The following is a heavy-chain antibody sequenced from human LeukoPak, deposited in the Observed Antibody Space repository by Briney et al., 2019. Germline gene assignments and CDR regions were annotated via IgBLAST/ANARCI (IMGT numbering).Heavy chain of an antibody. CDR1: GGSINSHY. CDR2: IYSTGKN. J-gene: IGHJ4*02. D-gene: IGHD6-19*01. V-gene: IGHV4-4*08. Sequence: SETLSLTCAVSGGSINSHYWGWIRQPPGKGLQWIGDIYSTGKNDYNPSLKSRVTISLDTSKSHLSLNLTSVLAADTAIYYCVRRDTGWNYFDYWGQGILVTVSS. CDR3: VRRDTGWNYFDY.